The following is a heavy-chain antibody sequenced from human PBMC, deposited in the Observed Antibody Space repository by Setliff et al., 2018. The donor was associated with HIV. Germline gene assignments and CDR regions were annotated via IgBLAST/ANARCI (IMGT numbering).Heavy chain of an antibody. CDR2: ISGSGDST. CDR1: GFTFGSYA. J-gene: IGHJ6*02. D-gene: IGHD2-15*01. Sequence: PGGSLRLSCAPSGFTFGSYAMSWVRQAPGKGLEWVSVISGSGDSTFYADSLKGRFTISRDNSKNTLYLQMNSLRAEDTAVYYCAKTLPTLYPSHDYYFAMDVWGQGTTVTSP. V-gene: IGHV3-23*01. CDR3: AKTLPTLYPSHDYYFAMDV.